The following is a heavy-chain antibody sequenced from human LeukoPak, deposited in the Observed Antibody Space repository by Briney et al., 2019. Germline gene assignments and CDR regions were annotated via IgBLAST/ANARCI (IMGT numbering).Heavy chain of an antibody. V-gene: IGHV4-4*07. CDR3: ARADLPVAATPFFDY. CDR1: GGSISSYY. D-gene: IGHD2-15*01. CDR2: IYTSGST. Sequence: SETLSLTCTVSGGSISSYYWSWIRQPAGKGLEWIGRIYTSGSTNYNPSLKSRVTMSVDTSKNQFSLKLSSVTAADTAVYYCARADLPVAATPFFDYWGQGTLVTVSS. J-gene: IGHJ4*02.